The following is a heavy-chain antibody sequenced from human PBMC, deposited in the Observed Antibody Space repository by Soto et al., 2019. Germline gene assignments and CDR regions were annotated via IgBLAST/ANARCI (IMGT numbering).Heavy chain of an antibody. J-gene: IGHJ6*02. CDR1: GGSVNSGSNY. D-gene: IGHD6-13*01. Sequence: PSETLSLTCTVSGGSVNSGSNYWSWIRQPPGKGLEWIGYIYYSGSTNYNPSLKSRVTISVDTSKNQFSLKLSSVTAADTAVYHCARLGPYSSSSYYYGMDVWGQGTTVTVSS. CDR3: ARLGPYSSSSYYYGMDV. V-gene: IGHV4-61*01. CDR2: IYYSGST.